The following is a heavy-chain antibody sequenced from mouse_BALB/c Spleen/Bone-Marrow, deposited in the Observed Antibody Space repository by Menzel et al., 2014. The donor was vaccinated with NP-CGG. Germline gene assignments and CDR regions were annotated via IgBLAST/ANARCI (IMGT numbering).Heavy chain of an antibody. Sequence: QVPLPQSGAELVMPGASVKMSCKASGHTFTDYWMHWVKQRPGQGLEWIGAIDTSDSYTSYNQKFKGKATLTVDESSSTAYMQLSSLTSEDSAVYYCARSDYRYDPFAYWRQGTLVTVSA. CDR2: IDTSDSYT. CDR1: GHTFTDYW. CDR3: ARSDYRYDPFAY. J-gene: IGHJ3*01. D-gene: IGHD2-14*01. V-gene: IGHV1-69*01.